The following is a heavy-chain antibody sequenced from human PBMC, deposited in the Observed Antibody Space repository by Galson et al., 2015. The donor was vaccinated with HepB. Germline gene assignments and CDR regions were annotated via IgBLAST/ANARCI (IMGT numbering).Heavy chain of an antibody. CDR3: ARDGPNPYSSSWYVPEHFQH. Sequence: SLRLSCAASGFTFSSYSMNWVRQAPGKGLEWVSSISSGSDYIYYAESVKGRFTISRDNAKDSLFLQLNSLRVEDTAMYYCARDGPNPYSSSWYVPEHFQHWGQGTLVTVSS. CDR2: ISSGSDYI. J-gene: IGHJ1*01. V-gene: IGHV3-21*01. D-gene: IGHD6-13*01. CDR1: GFTFSSYS.